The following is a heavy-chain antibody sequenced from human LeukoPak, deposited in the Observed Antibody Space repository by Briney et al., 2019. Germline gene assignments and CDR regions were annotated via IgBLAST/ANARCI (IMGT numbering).Heavy chain of an antibody. J-gene: IGHJ4*02. V-gene: IGHV4-59*08. CDR1: GGSIGSNY. Sequence: SETLSLTCTVSGGSIGSNYWTWIKQPPGKGLEYIGYIYYTGGTNYNPSLKSRVTISVDTSKNQFSLKLTSVTAADTAVYFCAKYGNSGWVIDNWGQGTLVTVSS. CDR3: AKYGNSGWVIDN. CDR2: IYYTGGT. D-gene: IGHD6-19*01.